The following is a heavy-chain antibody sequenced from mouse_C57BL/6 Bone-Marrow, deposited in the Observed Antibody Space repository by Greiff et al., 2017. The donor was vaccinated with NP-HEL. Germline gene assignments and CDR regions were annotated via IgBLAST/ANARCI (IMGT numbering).Heavy chain of an antibody. Sequence: LVKPGASVKMSCKASGYTFTDYYMNWVKQSHGKSLEWIGVINPYNGGTSYNQKFKGKATLTVDKSSSTAYMELNSLTSEDSAVYYCARRTVDYFDYWGQGTTLTVSS. CDR3: ARRTVDYFDY. CDR1: GYTFTDYY. J-gene: IGHJ2*01. D-gene: IGHD1-1*01. V-gene: IGHV1-19*01. CDR2: INPYNGGT.